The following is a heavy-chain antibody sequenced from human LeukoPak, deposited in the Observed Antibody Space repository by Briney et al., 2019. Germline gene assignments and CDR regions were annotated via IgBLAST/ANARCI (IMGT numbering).Heavy chain of an antibody. CDR3: ARARGYSDY. D-gene: IGHD5-18*01. V-gene: IGHV3-23*01. CDR2: ISGSGGST. CDR1: GFTFSTYA. J-gene: IGHJ4*02. Sequence: EGSLRLSCAASGFTFSTYAMTWVRQAPGKGLEWVSAISGSGGSTYYADSVKGRFTISRDNSMNTLFLQMNSLRAEDTAVYYCARARGYSDYWGQGTLVTVSS.